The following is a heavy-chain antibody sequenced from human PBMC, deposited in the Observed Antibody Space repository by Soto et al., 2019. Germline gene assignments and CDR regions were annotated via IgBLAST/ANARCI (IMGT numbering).Heavy chain of an antibody. D-gene: IGHD3-16*01. CDR3: AGGGIDTAFDP. CDR1: GGIFSRYA. CDR2: FIPLFGTP. V-gene: IGHV1-69*01. Sequence: HVQLVQSGAEVKKPGSSVKVSCKASGGIFSRYAISWVRQAPGQGLEWMGGFIPLFGTPNYAQKFQGRVTITADESTRTAYMELSSLNSDDTAVYYCAGGGIDTAFDPWGQGTLVTVSS. J-gene: IGHJ5*02.